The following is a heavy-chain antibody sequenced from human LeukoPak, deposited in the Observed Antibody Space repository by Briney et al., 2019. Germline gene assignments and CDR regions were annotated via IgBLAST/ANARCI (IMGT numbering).Heavy chain of an antibody. Sequence: SQTLSLTCAVYGGSFSDYYWGWIRQPPGRGLEWIGSIYHSGSTYYNPSLKSRVTISVDTSKNQFSLKLSSVTAADTAVYYCARYSSSWINWFDPWGQGTLVTVSS. CDR3: ARYSSSWINWFDP. J-gene: IGHJ5*02. V-gene: IGHV4-38-2*01. D-gene: IGHD6-13*01. CDR1: GGSFSDYY. CDR2: IYHSGST.